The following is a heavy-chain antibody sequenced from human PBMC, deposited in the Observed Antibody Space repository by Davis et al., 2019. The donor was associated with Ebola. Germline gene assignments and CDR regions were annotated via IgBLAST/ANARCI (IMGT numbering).Heavy chain of an antibody. Sequence: GESLKISCAGSGFIFSAYSMAWVRQAPGKGLEWVSSISGSGSDTSHADSVKGRFSISRDNSKNTLYLQMNSLHQGPIGLPPGTLLQEHLWG. V-gene: IGHV3-23*01. CDR3: TLLQEHL. CDR1: GFIFSAYS. CDR2: ISGSGSDT. J-gene: IGHJ6*01.